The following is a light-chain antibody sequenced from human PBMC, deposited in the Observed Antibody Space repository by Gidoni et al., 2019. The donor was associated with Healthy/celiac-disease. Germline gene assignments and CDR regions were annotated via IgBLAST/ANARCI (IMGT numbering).Light chain of an antibody. J-gene: IGKJ2*04. CDR1: QSISSW. CDR3: QQYNSYSLCS. Sequence: DIQMTQSPSTLSASVGDRVSITCRARQSISSWLAWYQHKPGKAPKLLIYKASSLESGVPSRFSGSGSGTEFTLTISSLQPDDFATYYCQQYNSYSLCSFGQGTKLEIK. V-gene: IGKV1-5*03. CDR2: KAS.